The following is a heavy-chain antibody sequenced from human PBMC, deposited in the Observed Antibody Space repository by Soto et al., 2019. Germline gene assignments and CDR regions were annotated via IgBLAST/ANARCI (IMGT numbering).Heavy chain of an antibody. V-gene: IGHV4-34*01. D-gene: IGHD3-10*01. Sequence: QVQLQQWGAGLLKPSETLSLTCAVYGGSFSGYYWSWIRQPPGKGLEWIGEINHSGSTNYNPSLKRRAPVQVNPSKTQFPRSRSSVPAAATVVYFWGSPPPLARGAGFTPGAQGTLATFPS. CDR1: GGSFSGYY. CDR3: GSPPPLARGAGFTP. J-gene: IGHJ5*02. CDR2: INHSGST.